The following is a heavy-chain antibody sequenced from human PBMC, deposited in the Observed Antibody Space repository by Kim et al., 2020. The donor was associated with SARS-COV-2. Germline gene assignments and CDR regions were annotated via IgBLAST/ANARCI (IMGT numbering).Heavy chain of an antibody. V-gene: IGHV3-30*09. D-gene: IGHD2-15*01. J-gene: IGHJ6*02. CDR3: ARPPPRAIIMAATDYFYYYGMDV. CDR2: ISYEGNK. CDR1: GFTFSTYP. Sequence: GGSLRLSCAASGFTFSTYPMHWVRQAPGKGLEWLSVISYEGNKYYADSVQGRFVISRDNSKNTLFLEMNSLRVEDTAVYYYARPPPRAIIMAATDYFYYYGMDVWGQGATVIVSS.